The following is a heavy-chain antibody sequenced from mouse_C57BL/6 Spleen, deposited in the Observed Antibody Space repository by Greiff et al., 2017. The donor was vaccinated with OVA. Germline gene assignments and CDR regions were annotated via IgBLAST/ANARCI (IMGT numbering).Heavy chain of an antibody. D-gene: IGHD1-1*01. V-gene: IGHV5-16*01. Sequence: EVQVVESEGGLVQPGSSMKLSCTASGFTFSDYYMAWVRQVPEKGLEWVANINYDGSSTYYLDSLKSRFIISRDNAKNILYLQMSSLKSEDTATYYCAREEVTTDYYAMDYWGQGTSVTVSS. J-gene: IGHJ4*01. CDR3: AREEVTTDYYAMDY. CDR1: GFTFSDYY. CDR2: INYDGSST.